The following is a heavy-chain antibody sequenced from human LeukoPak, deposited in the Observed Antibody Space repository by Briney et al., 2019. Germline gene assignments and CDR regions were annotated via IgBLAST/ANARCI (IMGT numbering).Heavy chain of an antibody. CDR1: RVTFSSYG. V-gene: IGHV1-69*05. D-gene: IGHD3-22*01. CDR2: VIAIFGRV. CDR3: ARGELGDSSGFSFFDY. Sequence: SVKVSCKASRVTFSSYGISWVRQAPGQGLEWMGGVIAIFGRVKYGQKVQGRATITTDESTSTAYMELSSLTSEDTGVYYCARGELGDSSGFSFFDYWGQGTLVTVSS. J-gene: IGHJ4*02.